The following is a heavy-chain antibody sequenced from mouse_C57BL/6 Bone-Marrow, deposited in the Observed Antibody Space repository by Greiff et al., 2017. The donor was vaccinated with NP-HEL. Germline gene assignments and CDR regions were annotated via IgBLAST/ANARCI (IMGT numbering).Heavy chain of an antibody. J-gene: IGHJ4*01. CDR3: ARRDGSSYNYYAMDY. CDR1: GYTFTSYG. V-gene: IGHV1-58*01. D-gene: IGHD1-1*01. CDR2: IYIGNGYT. Sequence: EVKVVESGAELVRPGSSVKMSCKTSGYTFTSYGINWVKQRPGQGLEWIGYIYIGNGYTVYNEKFKGKATLTSDTSSSTAYMQLSSLTSEDSAIYFCARRDGSSYNYYAMDYWGQGTSVTVSS.